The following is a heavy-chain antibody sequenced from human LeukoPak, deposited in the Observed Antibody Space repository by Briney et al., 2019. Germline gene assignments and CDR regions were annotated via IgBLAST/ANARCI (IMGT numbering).Heavy chain of an antibody. CDR3: AGGPQYTGSFPY. CDR2: VKQDGSGE. CDR1: GFNLTDYW. D-gene: IGHD1-26*01. J-gene: IGHJ4*02. V-gene: IGHV3-7*01. Sequence: GGSLRLSCAASGFNLTDYWMSWVRQAPGKGLEWVANVKQDGSGEYYVDSVKGRFTISRDNAKNSVYLQMNNLGADDTAVYFCAGGPQYTGSFPYWGQGTLVAVSS.